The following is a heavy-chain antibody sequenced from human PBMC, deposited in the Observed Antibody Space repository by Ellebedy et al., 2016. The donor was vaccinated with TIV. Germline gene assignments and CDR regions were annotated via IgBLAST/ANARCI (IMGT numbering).Heavy chain of an antibody. D-gene: IGHD2-8*01. Sequence: GESLKISCATPGFSFSDYWMTWVRQAPGKGPECVANIKQDGSEKYYVDSVKGRFTISRDNAKNSLYLQMNSLRAEDTAVYFCARSRGVSYWGQGTLVTVSS. CDR2: IKQDGSEK. CDR1: GFSFSDYW. J-gene: IGHJ4*02. V-gene: IGHV3-7*03. CDR3: ARSRGVSY.